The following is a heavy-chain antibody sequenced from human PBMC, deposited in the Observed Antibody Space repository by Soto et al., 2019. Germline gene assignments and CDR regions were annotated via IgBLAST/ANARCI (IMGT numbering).Heavy chain of an antibody. CDR1: GFTCSTYA. CDR3: AKDRYGDYGGIDY. D-gene: IGHD4-17*01. J-gene: IGHJ4*02. Sequence: EVQLLESGGGLVQPGGSLRLSCAASGFTCSTYAMIWVRQAPGKGLEWVSVITGSGGSTYYADSVKGRFTISRDTSKNTLLLHMNSLRAEDTAVYYCAKDRYGDYGGIDYWGQGTMVTVSS. V-gene: IGHV3-23*01. CDR2: ITGSGGST.